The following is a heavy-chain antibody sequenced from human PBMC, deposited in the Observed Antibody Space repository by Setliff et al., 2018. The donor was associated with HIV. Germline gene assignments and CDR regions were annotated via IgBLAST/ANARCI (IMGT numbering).Heavy chain of an antibody. CDR3: ARRPAGAVAGGYGMDV. V-gene: IGHV4-38-2*01. Sequence: PSETLSLTCAISGYSISSGYYWGWIRQPPGKGLEWIGSIYHSGSTYYNPSLKSRVTISVDTSKNQFSLKLSSVIAADTAVYYCARRPAGAVAGGYGMDVWGQGTTVTVSS. CDR2: IYHSGST. D-gene: IGHD6-19*01. CDR1: GYSISSGYY. J-gene: IGHJ6*02.